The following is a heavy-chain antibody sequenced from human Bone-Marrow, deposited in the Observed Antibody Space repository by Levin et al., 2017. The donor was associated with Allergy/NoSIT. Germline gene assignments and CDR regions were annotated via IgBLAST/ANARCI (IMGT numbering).Heavy chain of an antibody. V-gene: IGHV4-38-2*02. J-gene: IGHJ6*02. CDR2: IYHSGST. Sequence: SETLSLTCTVSGYSISSGYYWGWIRQPPGKGLEWIGSIYHSGSTYYNPSLKSRVTISVDTSKNQFSLKLSSVTAAYTAVYYCAGQSPYGYYYYYVMDVWGQGTTVTVSS. CDR1: GYSISSGYY. D-gene: IGHD3-10*01. CDR3: AGQSPYGYYYYYVMDV.